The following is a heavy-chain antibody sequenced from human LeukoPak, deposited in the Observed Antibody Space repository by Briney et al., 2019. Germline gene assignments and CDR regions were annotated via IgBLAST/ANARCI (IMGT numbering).Heavy chain of an antibody. D-gene: IGHD6-13*01. CDR1: GYGFTNTF. V-gene: IGHV5-51*01. J-gene: IGHJ4*02. CDR3: ARQSKGIAAAGTSHEFDY. CDR2: IYPGDSDT. Sequence: GESLKISCKASGYGFTNTFIGWVRQMPGKGLEWMGIIYPGDSDTRYSPSFQGQVTISVDKSISTAYLQWSSLKASDTAMYYCARQSKGIAAAGTSHEFDYWGREPWSPSPQ.